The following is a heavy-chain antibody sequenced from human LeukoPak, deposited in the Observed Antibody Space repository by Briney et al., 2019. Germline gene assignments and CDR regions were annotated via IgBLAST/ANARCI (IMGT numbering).Heavy chain of an antibody. D-gene: IGHD6-19*01. CDR3: ARQGPYSGGWSLRPDLDV. CDR2: IYPGDSDT. CDR1: GYSFTSYW. J-gene: IGHJ6*02. V-gene: IGHV5-51*01. Sequence: GESLKISCNGSGYSFTSYWIGWVRQMPGKGLEWMGIIYPGDSDTRYSPSFQGQVTISADKSISTAYLQWSSLKASDTAMYYCARQGPYSGGWSLRPDLDVWGQGTTVTVSS.